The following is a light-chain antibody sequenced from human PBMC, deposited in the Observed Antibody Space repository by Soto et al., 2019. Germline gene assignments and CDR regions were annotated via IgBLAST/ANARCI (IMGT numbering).Light chain of an antibody. CDR2: DAS. Sequence: IQMTQSPSTLSASVGDRVTITCRASQSISSWVAWYQQKPGKAPKLLIYDASSLESGVPSRFSGSGSGTEFTLPISSLQSYDFATYYCQQYNSYPLTFGQGTKVEIK. V-gene: IGKV1-5*01. J-gene: IGKJ1*01. CDR1: QSISSW. CDR3: QQYNSYPLT.